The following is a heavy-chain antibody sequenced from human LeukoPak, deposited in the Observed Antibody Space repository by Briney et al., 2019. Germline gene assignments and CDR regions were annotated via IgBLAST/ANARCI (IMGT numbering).Heavy chain of an antibody. V-gene: IGHV4-59*08. Sequence: SETLSLTCTVSGGSFTTYYWSWIRQPPGKGLEWMGYIYYSGSTNYNPSLKSRVTISVDTSKKQFSLRLNSVTASDTAVYYCARLQNPFGGYVFFDYWGQGALVTVSS. CDR1: GGSFTTYY. D-gene: IGHD5-12*01. J-gene: IGHJ4*02. CDR3: ARLQNPFGGYVFFDY. CDR2: IYYSGST.